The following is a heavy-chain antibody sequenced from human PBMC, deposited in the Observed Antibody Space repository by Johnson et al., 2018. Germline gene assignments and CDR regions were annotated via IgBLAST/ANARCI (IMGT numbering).Heavy chain of an antibody. V-gene: IGHV4-34*01. CDR3: ARGRIVVIPAATISHFQH. CDR2: INHSGNT. Sequence: QVQLQQWGAGLLKPSETLSLTCAVYGGSFSGYYWSWIRQPPGKGLEWIGEINHSGNTNYSPSLKSRVTISVDTSKTQFSLKLSSVTAADTAVYYCARGRIVVIPAATISHFQHWGQGTLVTVSS. D-gene: IGHD2-2*01. J-gene: IGHJ1*01. CDR1: GGSFSGYY.